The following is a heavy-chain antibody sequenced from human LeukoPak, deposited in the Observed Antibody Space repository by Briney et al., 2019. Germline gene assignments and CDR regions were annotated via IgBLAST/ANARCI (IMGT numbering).Heavy chain of an antibody. CDR2: VDPEDGET. CDR1: GYTFTDYY. J-gene: IGHJ3*02. CDR3: ARGDYGDYPDAFDI. Sequence: ASVKISCKVSGYTFTDYYMHWVQQAPGKGLEWMGLVDPEDGETIYAEKFQGRVTITADTSTDTAYMELSSLRSEDTAVYYCARGDYGDYPDAFDIWGQGTMVTVSS. V-gene: IGHV1-69-2*01. D-gene: IGHD4-17*01.